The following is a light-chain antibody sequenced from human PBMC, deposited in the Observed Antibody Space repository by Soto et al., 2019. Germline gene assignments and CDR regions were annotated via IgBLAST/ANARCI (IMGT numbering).Light chain of an antibody. CDR1: QTVSGN. Sequence: EIVMTQSPASLSVSAGERATLSCRASQTVSGNLAWYQQKPGQAPRLLIYGASTRATGIPARFSGSGSGTEFTLTITSLQSEDFAVYYCQQYNNWPPITFGQGTRLEIK. J-gene: IGKJ5*01. CDR2: GAS. V-gene: IGKV3-15*01. CDR3: QQYNNWPPIT.